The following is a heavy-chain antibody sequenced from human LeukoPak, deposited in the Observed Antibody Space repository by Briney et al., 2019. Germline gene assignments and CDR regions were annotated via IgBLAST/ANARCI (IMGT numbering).Heavy chain of an antibody. Sequence: ASVKVSCKASGYTFTGYYMHWVRQAPGQGVKWMGWINPYSGGTNYAQKFQGRVTMTRDTSISTAYMELSRLRSDDTAVYYCARATYCTNGVCYMSFDYWGQGTLVTVSS. CDR2: INPYSGGT. CDR1: GYTFTGYY. D-gene: IGHD2-8*01. CDR3: ARATYCTNGVCYMSFDY. J-gene: IGHJ4*02. V-gene: IGHV1-2*02.